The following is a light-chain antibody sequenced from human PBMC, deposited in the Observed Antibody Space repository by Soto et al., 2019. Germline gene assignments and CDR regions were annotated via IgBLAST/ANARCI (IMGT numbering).Light chain of an antibody. CDR2: EVN. J-gene: IGLJ2*01. CDR3: TSYTNTNYVI. V-gene: IGLV2-14*01. CDR1: SSDVGGFDY. Sequence: QSVLTQPASVSRSPGQSITISCTGTSSDVGGFDYVSWYQQHRGKAPKLIISEVNNRPSGVSTRFSGSKSDNTASLTISGLQTEDEADYYCTSYTNTNYVIFGGGTKVTVL.